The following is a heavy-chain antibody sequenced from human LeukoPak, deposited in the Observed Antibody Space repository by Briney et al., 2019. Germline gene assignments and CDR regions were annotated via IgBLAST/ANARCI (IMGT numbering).Heavy chain of an antibody. Sequence: GRSLRLSCAASGFTFSSYAMHWVRQAPGKGLEWVAVISYDGSNKYYADSVKGRFTISRDNSKNTLYLQMNSLRAEDTAVYYWAREVYGGQPRAFDYWGQGTLVTVSS. J-gene: IGHJ4*02. CDR2: ISYDGSNK. D-gene: IGHD4-23*01. V-gene: IGHV3-30*14. CDR3: AREVYGGQPRAFDY. CDR1: GFTFSSYA.